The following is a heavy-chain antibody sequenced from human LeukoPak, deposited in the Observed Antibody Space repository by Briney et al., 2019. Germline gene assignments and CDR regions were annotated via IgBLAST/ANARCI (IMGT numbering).Heavy chain of an antibody. D-gene: IGHD3-9*01. CDR1: GGTFSSYA. J-gene: IGHJ4*02. V-gene: IGHV1-69*06. CDR3: AIGTVLRYFDWQFDY. CDR2: IIPIFGTA. Sequence: SVKVSCKASGGTFSSYAISWVRQAPGQGLEWMGGIIPIFGTANYAQKFQGRVTITADKSTSTAYMELSSLRSEDTAVYYCAIGTVLRYFDWQFDYWGQGTLVTVSS.